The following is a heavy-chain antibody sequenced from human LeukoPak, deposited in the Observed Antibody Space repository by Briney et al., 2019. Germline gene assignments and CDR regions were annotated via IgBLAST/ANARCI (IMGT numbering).Heavy chain of an antibody. V-gene: IGHV3-23*01. CDR2: ISHSGGTT. CDR1: GFTFSSYA. D-gene: IGHD2-15*01. Sequence: GGSLRLSCAASGFTFSSYAMSWVRQAPGKGLEWVSAISHSGGTTYCADSVKGRFTISRDNSKNTLYLQMNSLRAEDTALYYCAKAPPPYCSGGSCLDAFDIWGQGTMVTVSS. J-gene: IGHJ3*02. CDR3: AKAPPPYCSGGSCLDAFDI.